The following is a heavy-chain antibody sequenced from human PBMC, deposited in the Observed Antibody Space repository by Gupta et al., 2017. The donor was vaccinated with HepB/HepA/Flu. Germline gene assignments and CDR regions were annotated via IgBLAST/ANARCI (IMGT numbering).Heavy chain of an antibody. J-gene: IGHJ6*03. D-gene: IGHD3-3*01. Sequence: EVQLLGSGGGLVQPGGSLRLSGASSAFTFSGNAMNWVRQAPGKGLEWVSGIGRATKTHYTNSVRGRFTISRDNSKNILYLQMNSLRPEDTAVYYCTKDVFLWSAMDVWGKGTTVTVSS. V-gene: IGHV3-23*01. CDR1: AFTFSGNA. CDR2: IGRATKT. CDR3: TKDVFLWSAMDV.